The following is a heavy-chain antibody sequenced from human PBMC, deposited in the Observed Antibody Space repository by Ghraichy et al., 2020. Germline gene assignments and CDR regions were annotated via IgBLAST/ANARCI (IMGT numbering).Heavy chain of an antibody. Sequence: GGSLRLSCAASGFTFSSYWMSWVRQAPGKGLEWVANIKQDGSEKYYVDSVKGRFTISRDNAKNSLYLQMNSLRAEDTAVYYCARGGYPYYYYGMDVWGQGTTVTVSS. CDR3: ARGGYPYYYYGMDV. D-gene: IGHD5-18*01. CDR1: GFTFSSYW. J-gene: IGHJ6*02. CDR2: IKQDGSEK. V-gene: IGHV3-7*01.